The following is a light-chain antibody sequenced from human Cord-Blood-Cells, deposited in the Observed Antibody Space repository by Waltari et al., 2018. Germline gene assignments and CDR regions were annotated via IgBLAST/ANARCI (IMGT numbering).Light chain of an antibody. J-gene: IGLJ3*02. CDR1: SSDVGSYNL. Sequence: QSALTQPASVSGSPGQSITISCTGTSSDVGSYNLVSWYQQNPGKAPQLMIYEGSKRPAGVSNRFSGSKSGNTASLTISGLQAEDEADYYCCSYAGSSTWVFGGGTKLTVL. CDR3: CSYAGSSTWV. V-gene: IGLV2-23*01. CDR2: EGS.